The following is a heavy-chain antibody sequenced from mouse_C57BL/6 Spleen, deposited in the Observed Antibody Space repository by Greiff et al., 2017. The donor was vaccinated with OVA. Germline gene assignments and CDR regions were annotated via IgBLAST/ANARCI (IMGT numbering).Heavy chain of an antibody. J-gene: IGHJ2*01. CDR2: ISGGGGNT. CDR3: ARQRLDYFDY. Sequence: EVQLVESGGGLVKPGGSLKLSCAASGFTFSSYTMSWVRQTPEKRLEWVATISGGGGNTYYPDSVKGRFPISRDNAKNTLYLQMSSLRSEDTALYYCARQRLDYFDYWGQGTTLTVSS. V-gene: IGHV5-9*01. D-gene: IGHD4-1*01. CDR1: GFTFSSYT.